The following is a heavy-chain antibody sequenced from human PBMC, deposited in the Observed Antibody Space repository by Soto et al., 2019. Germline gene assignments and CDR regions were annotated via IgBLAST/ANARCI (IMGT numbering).Heavy chain of an antibody. CDR3: ARAVDYYGMDV. J-gene: IGHJ6*02. CDR2: IYHGGST. Sequence: QVQLQESGPGLVKPSGTLSLTCAVSGGSISGTNWWSWVRQPPGKGLEWIAEIYHGGSTNYNPSLKSRVTISLDTSKNQFSLKLSSVTAADTAVYYCARAVDYYGMDVWGQGTTVTVSS. CDR1: GGSISGTNW. V-gene: IGHV4-4*02. D-gene: IGHD6-19*01.